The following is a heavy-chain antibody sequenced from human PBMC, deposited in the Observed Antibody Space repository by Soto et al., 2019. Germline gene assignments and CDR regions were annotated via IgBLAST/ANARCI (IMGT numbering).Heavy chain of an antibody. V-gene: IGHV4-59*02. J-gene: IGHJ4*02. CDR3: ARGVFGSGSTYLAY. Sequence: SETLSLTCTVSGGSGEYFYGYWIRQPPGKGMEWIGHIYYSGSTNYNPSLKSRVTISVDTSQNQFSLKLSSVTAADTAVYFCARGVFGSGSTYLAYWGKGALVPVSP. CDR2: IYYSGST. D-gene: IGHD3-10*01. CDR1: GGSGEYFY.